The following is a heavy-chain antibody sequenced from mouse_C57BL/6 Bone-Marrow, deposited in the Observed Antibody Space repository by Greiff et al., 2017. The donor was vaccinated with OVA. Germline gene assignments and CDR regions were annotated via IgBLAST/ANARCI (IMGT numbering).Heavy chain of an antibody. CDR2: ILPGSGST. J-gene: IGHJ3*01. CDR3: ANYSFAY. D-gene: IGHD1-1*01. CDR1: GYTFTGYW. Sequence: VQLVESGAELMKPGASVKLSCKATGYTFTGYWIEWVKQRPGHGLEWIGEILPGSGSTNYNAKFKGKATFTADTSSNTAYMQLSSLTTEDSAIYYCANYSFAYWGQGTLVTVSA. V-gene: IGHV1-9*01.